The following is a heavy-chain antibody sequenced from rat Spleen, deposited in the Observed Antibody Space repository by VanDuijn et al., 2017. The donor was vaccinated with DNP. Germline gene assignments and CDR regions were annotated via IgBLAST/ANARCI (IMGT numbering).Heavy chain of an antibody. CDR1: GFTXXDYG. Sequence: EVQLVESGGGLVQPGXSLKLSCXASGFTXXDYGXAWXXXVPSKGLEGFASITTGGGHTYYRDYVKGRFTISRDNAKNTQYLRMDSLRSEDTATYYCARHRIYNNLFDYWGQGVMVTVSS. CDR2: ITTGGGHT. J-gene: IGHJ2*01. CDR3: ARHRIYNNLFDY. D-gene: IGHD1-10*01. V-gene: IGHV5S13*01.